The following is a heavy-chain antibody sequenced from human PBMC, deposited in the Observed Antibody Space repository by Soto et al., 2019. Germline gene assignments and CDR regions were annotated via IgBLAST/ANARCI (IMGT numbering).Heavy chain of an antibody. D-gene: IGHD2-8*01. CDR1: GFTVSSNY. V-gene: IGHV3-53*04. CDR3: ARAAPDSCTNGVCPTAIDY. Sequence: GGSLRLSCAASGFTVSSNYMSWVRQAPGKGLEWVSVIYSGGSTYYADSVKGRFTISRHNSKNTLYLQMNSLRAEDTAVYYCARAAPDSCTNGVCPTAIDYWGQGTLVTVSS. CDR2: IYSGGST. J-gene: IGHJ4*02.